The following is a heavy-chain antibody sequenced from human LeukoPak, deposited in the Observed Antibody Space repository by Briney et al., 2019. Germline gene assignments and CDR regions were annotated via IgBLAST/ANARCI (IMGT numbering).Heavy chain of an antibody. Sequence: PGGSLRLSCAASGFTFSDYYMSWIRQAPGKGLEWVSYISSSGSTIYYADSVKGRFTISRDNAKNSLYLQMNSLRAEDTAVYYCASEERIAAAGTDAFDIWGQGTMVTVSS. CDR3: ASEERIAAAGTDAFDI. V-gene: IGHV3-11*04. D-gene: IGHD6-13*01. CDR2: ISSSGSTI. J-gene: IGHJ3*02. CDR1: GFTFSDYY.